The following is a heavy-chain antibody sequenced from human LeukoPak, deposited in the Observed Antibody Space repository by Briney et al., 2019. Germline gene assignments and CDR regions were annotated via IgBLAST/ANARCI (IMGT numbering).Heavy chain of an antibody. J-gene: IGHJ4*02. CDR1: GYTFTAYH. CDR3: AREVGRNSYDH. D-gene: IGHD5-18*01. V-gene: IGHV1-2*02. Sequence: ASVKVSRKASGYTFTAYHVHWVRQAPGQGLECMGWISPKNGDTNYAQEFQGRVTMTSDTSISTVYLELTRLTSDDTAVYYCAREVGRNSYDHWGQGTLVTVSS. CDR2: ISPKNGDT.